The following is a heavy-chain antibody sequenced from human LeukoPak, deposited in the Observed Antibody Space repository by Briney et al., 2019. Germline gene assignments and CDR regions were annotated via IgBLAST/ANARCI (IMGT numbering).Heavy chain of an antibody. V-gene: IGHV4-31*03. CDR2: IYYSGTT. CDR3: ARSGGGYDWDY. Sequence: PSETLSLTCTVSRGSIISGGYYWGWIRQHPGKGLEWIGYIYYSGTTYYNPSLKSRVTISVDTSKNQFSLELTSVTAADSAVYYCARSGGGYDWDYWGQGTLVTVSS. D-gene: IGHD5-12*01. CDR1: RGSIISGGYY. J-gene: IGHJ4*02.